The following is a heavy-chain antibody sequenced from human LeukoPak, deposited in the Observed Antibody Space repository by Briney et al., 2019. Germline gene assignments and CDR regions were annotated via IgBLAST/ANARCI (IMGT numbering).Heavy chain of an antibody. CDR3: ARDSRWFGELFPDAFDI. V-gene: IGHV3-30*03. J-gene: IGHJ3*02. CDR1: GFTFNTYS. Sequence: GGSLRLSCAASGFTFNTYSMNWVRQAPGKGLEWVAVISYDGSNKYYADSVKGRFTISRDNSRNTLYLQMNSLRAEDTAVYYCARDSRWFGELFPDAFDIWGQGTMVTVSS. CDR2: ISYDGSNK. D-gene: IGHD3-10*01.